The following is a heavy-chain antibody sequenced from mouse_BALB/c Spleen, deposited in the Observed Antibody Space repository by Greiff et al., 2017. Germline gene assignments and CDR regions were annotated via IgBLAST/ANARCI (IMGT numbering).Heavy chain of an antibody. CDR1: GFTFSSYA. V-gene: IGHV5-6-5*01. CDR3: ARGQGGNSGFAY. D-gene: IGHD2-1*01. J-gene: IGHJ3*01. CDR2: ISSGGST. Sequence: EVNLVESGGGLVKPGGSLKLSCAASGFTFSSYAMSWVRQTPEKRLEWVASISSGGSTYYPDSVKGRFTISRDNARNILYLQMSSLRSEDTAMYYCARGQGGNSGFAYWGQGTLVTVSA.